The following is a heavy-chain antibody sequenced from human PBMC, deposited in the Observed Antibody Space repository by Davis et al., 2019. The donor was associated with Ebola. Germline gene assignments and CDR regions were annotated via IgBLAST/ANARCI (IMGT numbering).Heavy chain of an antibody. CDR3: ARGRRYSYGSLGY. J-gene: IGHJ4*02. D-gene: IGHD5-18*01. CDR1: GGSISSSNW. V-gene: IGHV4-4*02. Sequence: SETLSLTCAVSGGSISSSNWWSWVRQPPGKGLEWIGEIYHSGSTNYNPSLKSRVTISVDTSKNQFSLKLSSVTAADTAVYYCARGRRYSYGSLGYWGQGTLVTVSS. CDR2: IYHSGST.